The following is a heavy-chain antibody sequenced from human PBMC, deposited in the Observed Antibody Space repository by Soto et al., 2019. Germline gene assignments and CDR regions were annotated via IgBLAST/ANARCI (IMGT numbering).Heavy chain of an antibody. CDR2: IYAGGNT. J-gene: IGHJ4*02. Sequence: VQLVESGGTRVQPGGSLRLSCAASGFSVTSNYMTWVRQAPGKGLECISAIYAGGNTYYPASVKGRFTISSDNSKTALILQMTNLRAEDTAVYYCARVTTFSDILTTPSARDHFDYWGQVTRVTVSS. CDR1: GFSVTSNY. CDR3: ARVTTFSDILTTPSARDHFDY. V-gene: IGHV3-53*01. D-gene: IGHD3-9*01.